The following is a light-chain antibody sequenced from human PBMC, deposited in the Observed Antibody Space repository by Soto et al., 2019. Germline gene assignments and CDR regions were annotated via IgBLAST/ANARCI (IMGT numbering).Light chain of an antibody. Sequence: QSALTQPPSASGSPGQSVTISCTGTSSDVGGYNYVSWYQQHPGKAPKLIIYEVNKGPSGVPDRFSGSKSGSTASLSVSGLQAEDEADYYCSSYAGSNNVVFGGGTKLTVL. CDR1: SSDVGGYNY. CDR3: SSYAGSNNVV. CDR2: EVN. J-gene: IGLJ2*01. V-gene: IGLV2-8*01.